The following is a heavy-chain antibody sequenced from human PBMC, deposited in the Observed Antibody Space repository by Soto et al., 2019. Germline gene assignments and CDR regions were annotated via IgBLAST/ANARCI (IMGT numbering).Heavy chain of an antibody. J-gene: IGHJ4*02. D-gene: IGHD3-22*01. CDR1: GFIFSNSA. V-gene: IGHV3-30-3*01. CDR3: AREVASYDRSGFFDY. CDR2: ISYDGNNK. Sequence: LRLSCAGSGFIFSNSAFHWVRQAPGKGLEWVALISYDGNNKYYAASVKGRFTISRDNSKNTLYLQMHSLRADDTAVYYCAREVASYDRSGFFDYWGQGALVTVSS.